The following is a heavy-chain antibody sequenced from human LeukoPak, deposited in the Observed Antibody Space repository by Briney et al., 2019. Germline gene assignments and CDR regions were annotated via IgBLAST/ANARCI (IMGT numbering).Heavy chain of an antibody. V-gene: IGHV4-34*01. CDR3: ARGLRIAVAAPKGAVAFDI. CDR2: INHSGST. J-gene: IGHJ3*02. Sequence: SETLSLTCAVYGGSFSGCYWSWIRQPPGKGLEWIGEINHSGSTNYNPSLKSRVTISVDTSKNQFSLKLSSVTAADTAVYYCARGLRIAVAAPKGAVAFDIWGQGTMVTVSS. D-gene: IGHD6-19*01. CDR1: GGSFSGCY.